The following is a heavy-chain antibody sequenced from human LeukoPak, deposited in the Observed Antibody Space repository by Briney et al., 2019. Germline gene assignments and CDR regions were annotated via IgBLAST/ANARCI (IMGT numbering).Heavy chain of an antibody. Sequence: ASVKVSCKASGYTFTSYGISGVRQAPGQGLEWMGWISAYNGNTNYAQKLQGRVTMTTDTSTSTAYMELRSLRSDDTAVYYCARVGGDIVVVVAATRDRWFDPWGQGTLVTVSS. CDR1: GYTFTSYG. J-gene: IGHJ5*02. CDR3: ARVGGDIVVVVAATRDRWFDP. V-gene: IGHV1-18*01. CDR2: ISAYNGNT. D-gene: IGHD2-15*01.